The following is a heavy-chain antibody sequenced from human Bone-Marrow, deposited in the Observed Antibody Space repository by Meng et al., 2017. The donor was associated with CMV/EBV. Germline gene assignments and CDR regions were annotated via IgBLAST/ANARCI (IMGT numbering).Heavy chain of an antibody. CDR3: ARDWDFYDNTGYPIAY. CDR2: IWYDGSNK. CDR1: GCIFSSYG. V-gene: IGHV3-30*02. J-gene: IGHJ4*02. D-gene: IGHD3-22*01. Sequence: GESLKISCAASGCIFSSYGMHWDRQAPGKGLEWLAFIWYDGSNKNYVDSVKGRFTTSRDNSRNTRYLQMNSLRAEDTAMYYCARDWDFYDNTGYPIAYWGRG.